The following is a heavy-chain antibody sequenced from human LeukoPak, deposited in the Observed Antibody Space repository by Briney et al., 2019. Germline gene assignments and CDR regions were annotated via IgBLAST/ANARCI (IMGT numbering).Heavy chain of an antibody. D-gene: IGHD3-22*01. CDR2: ISAYNGNT. J-gene: IGHJ4*02. CDR1: GYTFTSYG. CDR3: ATISGYDSSGPPFDY. Sequence: ASVKVSCKASGYTFTSYGISWVRQAPGQGLEWMEWISAYNGNTNYAQKLQGRVTMTTDTSTSTAYMELRSLRSDDTAVYYCATISGYDSSGPPFDYWGQGTLVTVSS. V-gene: IGHV1-18*01.